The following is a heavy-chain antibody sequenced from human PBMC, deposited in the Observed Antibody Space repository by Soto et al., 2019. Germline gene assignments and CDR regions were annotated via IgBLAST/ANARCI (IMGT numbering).Heavy chain of an antibody. CDR3: ANCLRSGSYYCDY. J-gene: IGHJ4*02. V-gene: IGHV3-23*01. CDR2: LVQSNEIT. D-gene: IGHD6-19*01. Sequence: EVQLLESGGGLVQPGGSLRLSCQASGFSFNIYAMSWVRQAPGKGLEWVALVQSNEITCYADSVRGRFTVSRDNSKNTWYLPLDSRRVEDTALYYCANCLRSGSYYCDYWGQGTMVPVSS. CDR1: GFSFNIYA.